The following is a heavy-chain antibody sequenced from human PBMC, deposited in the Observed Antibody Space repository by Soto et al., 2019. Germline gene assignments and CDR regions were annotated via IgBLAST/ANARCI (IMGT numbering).Heavy chain of an antibody. CDR1: PSSISNYV. CDR2: IDNSGST. D-gene: IGHD3-3*01. CDR3: ARGGQDFWSGRFDY. J-gene: IGHJ4*02. V-gene: IGHV4-4*07. Sequence: PSQSRSLPGTAAPSSISNYVCNWIRQPTGKGLGWIGSIDNSGSTNYHPALRSRITMSADTSRNQFSMKLNSVTAADTAVYYCARGGQDFWSGRFDYWGQGALVTAPQ.